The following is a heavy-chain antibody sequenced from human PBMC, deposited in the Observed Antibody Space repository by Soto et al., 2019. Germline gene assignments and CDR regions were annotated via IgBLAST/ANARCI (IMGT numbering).Heavy chain of an antibody. V-gene: IGHV3-33*01. J-gene: IGHJ4*02. CDR1: GFTFSSYG. Sequence: QVQLVESGGGVVQPGRSLRLSCAASGFTFSSYGMHWVRLAPGKGLEWVAVIWDDGSNNYYEDSVKGQFTISRDNSKNTLYLEMNSLRAEESAVYYCARDVQLDIVVVPAAHFDYWGQGTLVTVAS. CDR2: IWDDGSNN. D-gene: IGHD2-2*03. CDR3: ARDVQLDIVVVPAAHFDY.